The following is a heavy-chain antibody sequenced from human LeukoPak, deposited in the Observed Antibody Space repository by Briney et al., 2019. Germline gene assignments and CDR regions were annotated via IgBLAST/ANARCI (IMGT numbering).Heavy chain of an antibody. D-gene: IGHD6-6*01. V-gene: IGHV3-66*01. CDR3: ASVGAARYYYYYGMDV. CDR1: GYTFTSYG. Sequence: GASVKVSCKASGYTFTSYGISWVRQAPGKGLEWVSVIYSGGSTYYADSVKGRFTISRDNSKNTLYPQMSSLRAEDTAVYYCASVGAARYYYYYGMDVWGQGTTVTVSS. CDR2: IYSGGST. J-gene: IGHJ6*02.